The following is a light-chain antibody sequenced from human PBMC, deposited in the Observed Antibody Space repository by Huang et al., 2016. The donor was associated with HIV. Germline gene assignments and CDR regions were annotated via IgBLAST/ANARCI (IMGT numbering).Light chain of an antibody. Sequence: DIVMTQSPLSLPVTPEEPASISCRSSQSLLNSNGYNYLDWYLQKPGQSPQLLIYLGSNRASGVPDRFNGSGSGTNFTLKINRVEAEDVGDYYCMQASHGAGTFGQGTKIDIK. CDR3: MQASHGAGT. V-gene: IGKV2-28*01. CDR2: LGS. CDR1: QSLLNSNGYNY. J-gene: IGKJ1*01.